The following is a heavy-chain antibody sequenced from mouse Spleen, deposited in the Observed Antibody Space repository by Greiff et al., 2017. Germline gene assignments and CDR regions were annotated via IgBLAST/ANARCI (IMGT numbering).Heavy chain of an antibody. V-gene: IGHV1-82*01. CDR1: GYAFSSSW. D-gene: IGHD2-4*01. CDR2: IYPGDGDT. J-gene: IGHJ3*01. Sequence: VQLQESGPELVKPGASVKISCKASGYAFSSSWMNWVKQRPGKGLEWIGRIYPGDGDTNYNGKFKGKATLTADKSSSTAYMQLSSLTSEDSAVYFCARRDYYWGQGTLVTVSA. CDR3: ARRDYY.